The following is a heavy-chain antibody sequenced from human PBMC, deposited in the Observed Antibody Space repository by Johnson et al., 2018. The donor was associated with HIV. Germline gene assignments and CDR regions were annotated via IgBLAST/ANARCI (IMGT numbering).Heavy chain of an antibody. V-gene: IGHV3-33*08. CDR2: IWCGGSNK. CDR3: AREMAWEDAFDV. J-gene: IGHJ3*01. Sequence: VQLVESGGGLVQPGGSLRLSCEASGFTVSSNYMNWVRQAPGRGLEWEALIWCGGSNKYNADSVKGRFTISRDNSKNTLYLQMNSLRAEDTAVYYCAREMAWEDAFDVWGQGTMVTVSS. D-gene: IGHD5-24*01. CDR1: GFTVSSNY.